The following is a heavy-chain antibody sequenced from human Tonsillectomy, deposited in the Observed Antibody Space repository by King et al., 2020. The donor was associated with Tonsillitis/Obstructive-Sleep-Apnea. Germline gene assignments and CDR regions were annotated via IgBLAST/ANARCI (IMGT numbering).Heavy chain of an antibody. Sequence: VQLVESGGGVVQPGRSLRLSCAASGFTFSSNGMHWVRQAPGQGLEWVAAITYDGNNKDFADSVKGRFTISRDNSKNTLYLQMNSLRAEDTAVYYCAKSQKRDSSSSFDYWGQGTLVTVSS. V-gene: IGHV3-30*18. D-gene: IGHD6-6*01. J-gene: IGHJ4*02. CDR3: AKSQKRDSSSSFDY. CDR1: GFTFSSNG. CDR2: ITYDGNNK.